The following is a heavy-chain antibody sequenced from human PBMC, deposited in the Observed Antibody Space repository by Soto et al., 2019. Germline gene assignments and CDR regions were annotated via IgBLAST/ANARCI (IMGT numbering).Heavy chain of an antibody. CDR1: GFTFSGYW. CDR3: ARGSEAYYYYYGMDF. J-gene: IGHJ6*02. CDR2: ISYDGTET. V-gene: IGHV3-74*03. Sequence: GGSLRLSCAASGFTFSGYWMHWVRQAPGKGLVWVSHISYDGTETTYADSVKGRFTISRDNPKRTLYLQMNSVRAEDTGGYSCARGSEAYYYYYGMDFWGQGTTVTVSS.